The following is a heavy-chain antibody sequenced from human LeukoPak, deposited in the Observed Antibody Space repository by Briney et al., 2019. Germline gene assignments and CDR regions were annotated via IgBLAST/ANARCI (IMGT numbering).Heavy chain of an antibody. CDR3: ARRGDAGYWYFDL. J-gene: IGHJ2*01. Sequence: SETLSLTCTVSGGSINNYYWSWIRQPPGKGLEWIGNTNYSGSTNYNPSLKSRVTIAVDTSENQFSLNLSSVTAADTAVYYCARRGDAGYWYFDLWGRGTLVTVSS. V-gene: IGHV4-59*08. CDR1: GGSINNYY. CDR2: TNYSGST. D-gene: IGHD3-10*01.